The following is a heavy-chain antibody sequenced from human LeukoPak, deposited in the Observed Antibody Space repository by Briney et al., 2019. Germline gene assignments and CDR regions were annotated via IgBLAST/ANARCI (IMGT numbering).Heavy chain of an antibody. CDR2: IIPILGIA. D-gene: IGHD1-26*01. V-gene: IGHV1-69*04. CDR3: ARNVPTIVGATTGDY. J-gene: IGHJ4*02. Sequence: SVKVSCKASGGTFSSYAISWVRQAPGQGLEWMGKIIPILGIANYAQKFQGRVTITADKSTSTAYMEPSSLRSEDTAVYYCARNVPTIVGATTGDYWGQGTLVTVSS. CDR1: GGTFSSYA.